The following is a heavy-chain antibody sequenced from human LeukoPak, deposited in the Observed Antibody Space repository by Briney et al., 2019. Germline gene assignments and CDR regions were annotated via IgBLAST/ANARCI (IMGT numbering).Heavy chain of an antibody. CDR3: ARDQAYSSSWGPRRQTDAFDI. J-gene: IGHJ3*02. CDR2: INPNSGGT. Sequence: ASVKVSCKASGYTFTGYYMHWVRQASGQGLEWMGWINPNSGGTNYAQKLQGRVTMTTDTSTSTAYMELRSLRSDDTAVYYCARDQAYSSSWGPRRQTDAFDIWGQGTMVTVSS. CDR1: GYTFTGYY. V-gene: IGHV1-2*02. D-gene: IGHD6-13*01.